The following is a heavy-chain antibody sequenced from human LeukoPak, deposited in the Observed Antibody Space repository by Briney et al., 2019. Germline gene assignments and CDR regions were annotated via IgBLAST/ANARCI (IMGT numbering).Heavy chain of an antibody. J-gene: IGHJ4*02. CDR3: ARGRLGIYYGSGSYRY. Sequence: SETLSLTCAVYGGSFSGYYWSWIRQPPGKGLEWIGEINHSGSTNYNPSLKSRVTISVDTSKNQFSLKLSSVTAADTAVYYCARGRLGIYYGSGSYRYWGQGTLATVSS. D-gene: IGHD3-10*01. V-gene: IGHV4-34*01. CDR1: GGSFSGYY. CDR2: INHSGST.